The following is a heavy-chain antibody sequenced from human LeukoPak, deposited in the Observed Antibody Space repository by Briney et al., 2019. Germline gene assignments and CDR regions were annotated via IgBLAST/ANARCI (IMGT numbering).Heavy chain of an antibody. CDR1: GGSISSYY. J-gene: IGHJ5*02. Sequence: ASETLSLTCTVSGGSISSYYWSWIRQPPGKGLEWIGYIYYSGSTNYNPSLKSRVTISVDTSKNQFSLKLSSVAAADTAVYYCARAGVRGVIKYNWFDPWGQGILVTVSS. D-gene: IGHD3-10*01. V-gene: IGHV4-59*01. CDR3: ARAGVRGVIKYNWFDP. CDR2: IYYSGST.